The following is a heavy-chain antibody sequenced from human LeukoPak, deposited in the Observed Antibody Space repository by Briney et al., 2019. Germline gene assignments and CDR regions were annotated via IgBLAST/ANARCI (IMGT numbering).Heavy chain of an antibody. Sequence: ASAKVSCKASGYTFTSYAMHWVRQAPGQRLEWMGWINLGNGKTKYSQNFQDRVTITRDTSASTASMELSSLRSEDTAVYYCARGLWGNWNHDFWGQGTLVTVSS. CDR1: GYTFTSYA. J-gene: IGHJ4*02. CDR3: ARGLWGNWNHDF. V-gene: IGHV1-3*01. CDR2: INLGNGKT. D-gene: IGHD1-1*01.